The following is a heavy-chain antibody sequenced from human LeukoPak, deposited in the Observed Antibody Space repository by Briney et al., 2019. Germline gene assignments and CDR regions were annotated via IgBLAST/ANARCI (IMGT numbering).Heavy chain of an antibody. CDR1: GGSISSGGYY. CDR3: ARVGDFALKD. J-gene: IGHJ4*02. V-gene: IGHV4-61*08. Sequence: SETLSLTCTVSGGSISSGGYYWSWIRQHPEKGLEWIGYIYTTGSTNYNPSLKSRVTMSVDTSKNQCTLKLTSVTAADTAVYYCARVGDFALKDWGQGTLVTVSS. CDR2: IYTTGST. D-gene: IGHD3-16*01.